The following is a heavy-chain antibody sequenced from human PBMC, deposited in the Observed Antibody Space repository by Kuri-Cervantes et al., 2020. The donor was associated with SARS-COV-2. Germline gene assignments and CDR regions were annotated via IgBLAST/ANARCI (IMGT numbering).Heavy chain of an antibody. CDR1: GFTFSSYW. CDR2: INNDGSST. V-gene: IGHV3-74*01. CDR3: AKEMDIVVVPAAPYYYYGMDV. Sequence: GESLKISCAASGFTFSSYWMHRVRQAPGMGLVWVSRINNDGSSTSYADFVKGRVTISRDNSKNTLYLQMNSLRAEDTAVYYCAKEMDIVVVPAAPYYYYGMDVWGQGTTVTVSS. D-gene: IGHD2-2*03. J-gene: IGHJ6*02.